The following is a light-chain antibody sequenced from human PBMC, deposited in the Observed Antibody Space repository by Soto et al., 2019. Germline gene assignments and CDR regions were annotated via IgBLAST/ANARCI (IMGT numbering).Light chain of an antibody. J-gene: IGKJ5*01. V-gene: IGKV1-5*03. Sequence: DIQMTQSPSTLSGSVGDRVTITCRASQTISSWLAWYQQKPGKAPKLLIYKASTLKSGVPSRFSGSGSGTEFTLTISRLEPEDFAVYYCQQYGYSPITFGQGTRLEI. CDR2: KAS. CDR1: QTISSW. CDR3: QQYGYSPIT.